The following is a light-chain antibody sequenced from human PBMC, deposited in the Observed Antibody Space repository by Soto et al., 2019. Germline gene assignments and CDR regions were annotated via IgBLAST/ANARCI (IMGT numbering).Light chain of an antibody. CDR2: KAS. CDR3: QHYNTHSPT. Sequence: DIQMTQSPSTLSGSVGDRVTITCRASQTISSWLAWYQQKPGKAPKLLIYKASTLKSGVPSRFSGSGSGTEFTLTISSLQPDDFATFYCQHYNTHSPTFGQGTKVDIK. CDR1: QTISSW. V-gene: IGKV1-5*03. J-gene: IGKJ1*01.